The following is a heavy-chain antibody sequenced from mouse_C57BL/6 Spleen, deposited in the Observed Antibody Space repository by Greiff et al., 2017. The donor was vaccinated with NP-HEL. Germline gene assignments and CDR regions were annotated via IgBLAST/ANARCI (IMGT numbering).Heavy chain of an antibody. CDR3: ARGSTVVATDWYFDV. Sequence: QVQLQQSGPELVKPGASVKISCKASGYAFSSSWMNWVKQRPGKGLEWIGRIYPGDGDTNYNGKFKGKATLTADKSSSTAYMQLSSRTSEDSAVYFCARGSTVVATDWYFDVWGTGTTVTVSS. D-gene: IGHD1-1*01. J-gene: IGHJ1*03. V-gene: IGHV1-82*01. CDR2: IYPGDGDT. CDR1: GYAFSSSW.